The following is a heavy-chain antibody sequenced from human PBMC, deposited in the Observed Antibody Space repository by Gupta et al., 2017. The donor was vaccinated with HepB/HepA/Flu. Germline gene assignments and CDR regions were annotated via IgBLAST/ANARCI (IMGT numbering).Heavy chain of an antibody. CDR2: INQDGSGK. CDR1: GFTFSNYL. D-gene: IGHD1-26*01. Sequence: EVQLVESGGGLVQPGGSLRLSCAASGFTFSNYLLSGVRRAPGKGLEWVANINQDGSGKYYADSVSGRFTISRDNPKNSLELQMNNLREEATAVYYCARMGGDSECPYSYYLNVWVKG. CDR3: ARMGGDSECPYSYYLNV. V-gene: IGHV3-7*01. J-gene: IGHJ6*03.